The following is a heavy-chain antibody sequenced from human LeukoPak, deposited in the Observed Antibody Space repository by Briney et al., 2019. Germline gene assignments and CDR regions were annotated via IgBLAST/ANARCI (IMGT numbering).Heavy chain of an antibody. CDR1: GGSISSYY. CDR3: ARDVAYCSGGSCYYYGMDV. V-gene: IGHV4-59*01. J-gene: IGHJ6*02. D-gene: IGHD2-15*01. CDR2: IYYSGST. Sequence: PSETLSLTCTVSGGSISSYYWSWIRQPPGKGLEWIGYIYYSGSTNYNPSLKGRVTISVDTSKNQFSLKLSSVTAADTAVYYCARDVAYCSGGSCYYYGMDVWGQGTTVTVSS.